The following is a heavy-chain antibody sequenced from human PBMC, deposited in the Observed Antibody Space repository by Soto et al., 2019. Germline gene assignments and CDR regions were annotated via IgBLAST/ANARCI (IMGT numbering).Heavy chain of an antibody. Sequence: GSLRLSCAASGFTFSSYSMNWVRQAPGKGLEWVSYISSSSSTIYYADSVKGRFTISRVNAKNSLSLQMNSLRAEDTAVYYCARDNPSGYGDCWGQGTLVTVSS. V-gene: IGHV3-48*01. D-gene: IGHD5-12*01. CDR3: ARDNPSGYGDC. CDR1: GFTFSSYS. CDR2: ISSSSSTI. J-gene: IGHJ4*02.